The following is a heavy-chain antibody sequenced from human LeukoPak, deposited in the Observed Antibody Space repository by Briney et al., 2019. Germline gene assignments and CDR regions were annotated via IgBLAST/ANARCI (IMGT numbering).Heavy chain of an antibody. CDR1: GFAFDEHG. V-gene: IGHV3-20*04. J-gene: IGHJ4*02. D-gene: IGHD2-2*01. CDR2: INWSGGST. Sequence: PGGSLRLSCTASGFAFDEHGMSWVRQVPGKGLEWVSGINWSGGSTGYADPLRGRFTISRDNAKNSLYLQMDSLRAEDTALYYCARAPITSPYYFDYWGQGTLVTVSS. CDR3: ARAPITSPYYFDY.